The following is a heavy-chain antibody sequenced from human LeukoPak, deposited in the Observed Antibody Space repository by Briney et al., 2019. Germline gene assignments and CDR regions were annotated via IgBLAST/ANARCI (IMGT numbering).Heavy chain of an antibody. D-gene: IGHD6-13*01. CDR2: ISGSGGDT. CDR3: AKGLVAAADGAFDI. V-gene: IGHV3-23*01. CDR1: GFTFSSHA. J-gene: IGHJ3*02. Sequence: GGSLRLSCAASGFTFSSHAMSWVRQAPGKGLEWVSGISGSGGDTYYADPVKGRFAISRDNSMNTLYLQMNSLRADDTAVYYCAKGLVAAADGAFDIWGRGTMVTVSS.